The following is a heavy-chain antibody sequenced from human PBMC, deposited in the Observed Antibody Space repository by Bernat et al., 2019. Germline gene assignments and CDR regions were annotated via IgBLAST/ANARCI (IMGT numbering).Heavy chain of an antibody. D-gene: IGHD3-3*01. J-gene: IGHJ4*02. V-gene: IGHV3-33*01. CDR2: IWYDGSNK. CDR1: GFTFSSYG. Sequence: QVQLVESGGGVVQPGRSLRLSCAASGFTFSSYGMHWVRQAPGKGLEWVAVIWYDGSNKYYADSVKGRFTISRDNSKNTLYLQMNSLRAEDTAVYYCVRDYDFWSGPFDYWGQGTLVTVSS. CDR3: VRDYDFWSGPFDY.